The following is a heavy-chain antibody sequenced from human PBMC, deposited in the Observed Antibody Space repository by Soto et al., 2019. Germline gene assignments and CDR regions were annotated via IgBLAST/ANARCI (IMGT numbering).Heavy chain of an antibody. D-gene: IGHD4-17*01. CDR2: IIPIFGTA. J-gene: IGHJ6*02. CDR1: GGTFSSYA. CDR3: ARGTTVVTIVYYYYGMDV. V-gene: IGHV1-69*01. Sequence: QVQLVQSGAEVKKPGSSVKVSCKASGGTFSSYAISWVRQAPGQGLEWMGGIIPIFGTANYAQKFQGRVTITADESTSTAYMELSSLRSEDTAVYYCARGTTVVTIVYYYYGMDVWGQGTTVTVSS.